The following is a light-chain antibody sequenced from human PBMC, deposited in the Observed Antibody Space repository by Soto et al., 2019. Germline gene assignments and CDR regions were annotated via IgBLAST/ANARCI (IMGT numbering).Light chain of an antibody. V-gene: IGLV2-14*01. Sequence: QSVLTQPASVSGSPGQSITISCNGTRSDIGSYNYVAWYQQFPGKTPKILIYGVSNRPSGVSSRFSGSKSGNTASLTISGLQAEDEADYYCISYTGSSTSYVFGSGTKV. CDR2: GVS. CDR3: ISYTGSSTSYV. CDR1: RSDIGSYNY. J-gene: IGLJ1*01.